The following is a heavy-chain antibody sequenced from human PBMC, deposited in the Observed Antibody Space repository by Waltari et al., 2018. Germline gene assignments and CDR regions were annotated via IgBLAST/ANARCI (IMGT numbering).Heavy chain of an antibody. CDR3: ARGAGELLPLDH. CDR2: TGDGGVAT. V-gene: IGHV3-23*04. D-gene: IGHD3-10*01. J-gene: IGHJ4*02. CDR1: GFIFNTFA. Sequence: EVQLVESGGGLVQPGGSLRLSCATSGFIFNTFASSWVRQAPGKGLEWVAATGDGGVATYYADSVKGRSSISRDDSKNTVYLQMNSLRVDDTALYYCARGAGELLPLDHWGQGTLVTVSS.